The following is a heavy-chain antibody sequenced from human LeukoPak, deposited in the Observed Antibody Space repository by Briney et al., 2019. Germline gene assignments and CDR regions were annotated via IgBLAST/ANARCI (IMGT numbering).Heavy chain of an antibody. D-gene: IGHD6-6*01. CDR2: INHSGST. Sequence: SETLSLTCAVYGGSFSGYYWSWVRQPPGKGLEWIGEINHSGSTNYNPSLKSRVTISVDTSKNQFSLKLSSVTAADTAAYYCARAPRIAAGYYYYGMDVWGQGTTVTVSS. CDR3: ARAPRIAAGYYYYGMDV. CDR1: GGSFSGYY. V-gene: IGHV4-34*01. J-gene: IGHJ6*02.